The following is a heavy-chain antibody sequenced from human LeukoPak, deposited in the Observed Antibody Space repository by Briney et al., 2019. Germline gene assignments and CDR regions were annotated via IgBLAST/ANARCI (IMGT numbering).Heavy chain of an antibody. CDR2: INSDGGGA. CDR1: GITLGNNW. V-gene: IGHV3-74*01. Sequence: HPGGSLRLSCAASGITLGNNWMHWVRQGPGKGLVWISRINSDGGGAIYADSVKGRFTVSRDNAKNTLYLQMNSLRAEDTAVYYCARDVPHNWFDTWGQGTLATVSS. CDR3: ARDVPHNWFDT. J-gene: IGHJ5*02.